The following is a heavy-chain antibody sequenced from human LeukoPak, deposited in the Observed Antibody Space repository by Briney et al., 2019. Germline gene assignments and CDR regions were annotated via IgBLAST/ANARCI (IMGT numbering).Heavy chain of an antibody. V-gene: IGHV1-46*01. CDR3: ARDLLGYFDWLLPGWD. CDR2: INPNSGGT. CDR1: GYTFTSYY. D-gene: IGHD3-9*01. J-gene: IGHJ4*02. Sequence: ASVKVSCKASGYTFTSYYMHWVRQAPGQGLEWMGIINPNSGGTNYAQKFQGRVTMTRDTSTSTVYMELSSLRSEDTAVYYCARDLLGYFDWLLPGWDWGQGTLVTVSS.